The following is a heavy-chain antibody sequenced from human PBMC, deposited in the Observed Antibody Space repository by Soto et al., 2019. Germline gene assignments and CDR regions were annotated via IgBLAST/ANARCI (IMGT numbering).Heavy chain of an antibody. Sequence: QVQLVQSGAEVKKPGASVKVSCKTSGYTFTNYGINWVRQAPGQGLEWMGWISVYSGDTNYAQKFQGRVSITTDTSTGTAYMELWSLKSDDTAVYYCARVGGVRGYHYVDAFDYWGQRRLVSVS. CDR3: ARVGGVRGYHYVDAFDY. V-gene: IGHV1-18*01. CDR2: ISVYSGDT. D-gene: IGHD4-17*01. CDR1: GYTFTNYG. J-gene: IGHJ4*02.